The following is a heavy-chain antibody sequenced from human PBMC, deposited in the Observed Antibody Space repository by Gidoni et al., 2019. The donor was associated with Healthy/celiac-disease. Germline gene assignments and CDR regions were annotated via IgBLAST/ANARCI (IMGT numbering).Heavy chain of an antibody. CDR1: GFTFSDYY. V-gene: IGHV3-11*01. CDR3: ARDQTWFREPMPVDAFDI. D-gene: IGHD3-10*01. Sequence: QVQLVESGGGLVKPGGSLRLSCAASGFTFSDYYMSWIRQAPGKGLEWVSYISSSGSTIYYADSVKGRFTISRDNAKNSLYLQMNSLRAEDTAVYYCARDQTWFREPMPVDAFDIWGQGTMVTVSS. J-gene: IGHJ3*02. CDR2: ISSSGSTI.